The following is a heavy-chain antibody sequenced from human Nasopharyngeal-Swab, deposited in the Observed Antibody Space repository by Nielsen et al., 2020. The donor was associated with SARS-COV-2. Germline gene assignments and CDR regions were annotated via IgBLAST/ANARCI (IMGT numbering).Heavy chain of an antibody. CDR2: IYYSGST. J-gene: IGHJ4*02. Sequence: GSLRLSCTVSGGSISSYYWSWIRQPPGKGLEWIVYIYYSGSTDYNPSLKSRVTISVDTSKNQFSLKLSSVTAADTAVYYCARGFDYWGQGTLVTVSS. V-gene: IGHV4-59*01. CDR1: GGSISSYY. CDR3: ARGFDY.